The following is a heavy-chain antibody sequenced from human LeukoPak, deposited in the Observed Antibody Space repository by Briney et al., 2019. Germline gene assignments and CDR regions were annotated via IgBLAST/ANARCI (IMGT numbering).Heavy chain of an antibody. Sequence: ASVKVSCKASGYTFTGYYMHWVRQAPGQGLEWMGWINPNSGGTNYAQKFQGRVTMTRDTSISTAYMELSRLRSDDTAVYYCAREAPSTKLRYMDVWGKGTTVTVPS. D-gene: IGHD2-21*01. CDR1: GYTFTGYY. J-gene: IGHJ6*03. CDR2: INPNSGGT. CDR3: AREAPSTKLRYMDV. V-gene: IGHV1-2*02.